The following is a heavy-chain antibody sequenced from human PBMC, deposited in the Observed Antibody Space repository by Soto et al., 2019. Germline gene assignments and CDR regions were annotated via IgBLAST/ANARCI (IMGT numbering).Heavy chain of an antibody. CDR3: ARGGGNGDGDFAVS. D-gene: IGHD4-17*01. V-gene: IGHV3-66*01. CDR2: IYSGGST. CDR1: GFTVSSTY. J-gene: IGHJ5*02. Sequence: EVQLVESGGGLVQPGGSLRLSCAASGFTVSSTYMSWLRQAPGPGLEWVSVIYSGGSTYYADSVKGRLTISRDNSKNTVCFQRDSPRAEDTVVYEGARGGGNGDGDFAVSWGQGTLVTVSS.